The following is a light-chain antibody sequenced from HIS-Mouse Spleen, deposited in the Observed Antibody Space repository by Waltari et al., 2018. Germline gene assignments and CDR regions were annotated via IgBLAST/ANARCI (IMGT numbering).Light chain of an antibody. CDR3: QSYDSSNLV. J-gene: IGLJ3*02. CDR1: SGSIASNY. V-gene: IGLV6-57*04. CDR2: EDN. Sequence: NFMLTQPHSVSESPGKTVTISCTRSSGSIASNYVQWYQQRPGSAPTTVIYEDNQRRSGVPARFSGSIDSSSNSASLTISGLKTEDEADYYCQSYDSSNLVFGGGTKLTVL.